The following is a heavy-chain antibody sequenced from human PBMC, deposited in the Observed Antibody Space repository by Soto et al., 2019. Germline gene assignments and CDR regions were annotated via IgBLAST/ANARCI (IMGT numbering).Heavy chain of an antibody. CDR2: ISAYNGNT. J-gene: IGHJ6*02. D-gene: IGHD2-15*01. Sequence: AAVKVSCKASGYTFTSYGISWVRQAPGQGLEWMGWISAYNGNTNYAQKLQGRVTMTTDTSTSTAYMELRSLRSDDTAVYYCARDPFEYCSGGSRWHYFYGMDVWGQGTTVIVSS. CDR1: GYTFTSYG. CDR3: ARDPFEYCSGGSRWHYFYGMDV. V-gene: IGHV1-18*04.